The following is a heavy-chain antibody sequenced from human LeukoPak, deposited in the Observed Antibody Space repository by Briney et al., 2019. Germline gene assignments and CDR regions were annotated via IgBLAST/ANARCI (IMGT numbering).Heavy chain of an antibody. V-gene: IGHV1-2*02. CDR2: INPNSGST. CDR3: ARDDCSGGSCYFDY. J-gene: IGHJ4*02. Sequence: ASVKVSCKASGYTFTGYYMHWVRQAPGQGLEWMGWINPNSGSTNYAQKFQGRVTMTRDTSISTAYMELSRLRSDDTAVYYCARDDCSGGSCYFDYWGQGTLVTVSS. D-gene: IGHD2-15*01. CDR1: GYTFTGYY.